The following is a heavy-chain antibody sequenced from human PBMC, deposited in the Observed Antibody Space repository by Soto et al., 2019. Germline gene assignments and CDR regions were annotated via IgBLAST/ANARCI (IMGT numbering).Heavy chain of an antibody. V-gene: IGHV4-59*08. D-gene: IGHD3-3*01. J-gene: IGHJ6*02. Sequence: SETLSLTFTVSGCSISSYYWSLIRPPPGKGLEWIGYIYYSGSTNYNPSLKSRVTISVDTSKNQFSLKLSSVTAADTAVYYCALRGLRFLEWFQWPLSYGMDVWGQGTTVTVSS. CDR2: IYYSGST. CDR3: ALRGLRFLEWFQWPLSYGMDV. CDR1: GCSISSYY.